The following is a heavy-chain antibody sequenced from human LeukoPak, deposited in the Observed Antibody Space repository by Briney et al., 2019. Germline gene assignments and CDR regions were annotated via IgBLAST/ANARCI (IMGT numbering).Heavy chain of an antibody. CDR3: ASKAVAGNDAFDI. D-gene: IGHD6-19*01. J-gene: IGHJ3*02. V-gene: IGHV3-7*01. CDR2: IKHDGSVQ. Sequence: PGGSLRLSCAASGFTFSSYWMSWVRQAPGKGLEWVANIKHDGSVQYCVDSVKGRFTISRDNAKNSLYLQMNSLRAEDTAVYYCASKAVAGNDAFDIWGQGTMVTVSS. CDR1: GFTFSSYW.